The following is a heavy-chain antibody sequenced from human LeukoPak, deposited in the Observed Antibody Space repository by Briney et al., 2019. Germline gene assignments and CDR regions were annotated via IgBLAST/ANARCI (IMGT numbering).Heavy chain of an antibody. Sequence: PGGSLRLSCAPSGFTFSHYWMSWVRQAPGKGLEWVANIKEDGSENDYVDSVKGRFTISRDNAKNSLSLQVNSLRAEDTAVYYCARSRSGYYEDYWGQGTLVTVSS. CDR2: IKEDGSEN. CDR1: GFTFSHYW. V-gene: IGHV3-7*01. J-gene: IGHJ4*02. CDR3: ARSRSGYYEDY. D-gene: IGHD3-22*01.